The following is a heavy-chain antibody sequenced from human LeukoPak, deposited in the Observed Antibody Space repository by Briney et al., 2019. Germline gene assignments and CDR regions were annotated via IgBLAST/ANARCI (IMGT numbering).Heavy chain of an antibody. Sequence: SETLSLTCTVSGGSISSGDYYWSWIRQPPGKGLEWIGYIYYSGSTYYNPSLKSRVTISVDTSKNQFSLKLSSVTAADTAVYYCARARLGRLFDYWGQGTLVTVSS. V-gene: IGHV4-30-4*08. J-gene: IGHJ4*02. CDR3: ARARLGRLFDY. D-gene: IGHD1-26*01. CDR1: GGSISSGDYY. CDR2: IYYSGST.